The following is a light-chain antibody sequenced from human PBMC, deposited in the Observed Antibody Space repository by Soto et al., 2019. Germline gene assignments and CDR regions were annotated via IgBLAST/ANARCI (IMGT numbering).Light chain of an antibody. Sequence: DIQMTQSPSSLSASVGDRVTITCRSSDTIGRYLNWYQQKPGKAPNLLIYIVSSLQSGVPSRFSGSGSGTDFTLTISSLQHEDFATYYCQPTYNIPCPFGEGTKVEI. J-gene: IGKJ4*02. CDR3: QPTYNIPCP. V-gene: IGKV1-39*01. CDR1: DTIGRY. CDR2: IVS.